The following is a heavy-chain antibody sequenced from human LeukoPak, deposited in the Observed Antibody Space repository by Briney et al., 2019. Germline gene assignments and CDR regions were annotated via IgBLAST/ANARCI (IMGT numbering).Heavy chain of an antibody. CDR2: IYISGST. CDR1: GASINSGSYY. V-gene: IGHV4-61*02. D-gene: IGHD1-1*01. Sequence: RASQTLSLTCTVSGASINSGSYYWTWIRQPAGKGLEWIGRIYISGSTNYNPSLKSRVTMSVDTSKNQFSLKLSSVTAADTAVYYCARDRGTWNDDGFDYWGQGTLVTVSS. J-gene: IGHJ4*02. CDR3: ARDRGTWNDDGFDY.